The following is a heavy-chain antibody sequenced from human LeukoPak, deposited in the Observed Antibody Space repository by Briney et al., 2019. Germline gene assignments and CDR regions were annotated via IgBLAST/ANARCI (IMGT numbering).Heavy chain of an antibody. CDR2: IYSGGST. CDR3: AREGMYYFDY. J-gene: IGHJ4*02. Sequence: GESLTLAWAASAFTFSSNYMSWVRQAAGKGLEWVAVIYSGGSTYYADSVKGRFTISRDNSKNTLYLQMNSLRAEDTAVYYCAREGMYYFDYWGQGTLVTVSS. CDR1: AFTFSSNY. D-gene: IGHD3-10*01. V-gene: IGHV3-53*01.